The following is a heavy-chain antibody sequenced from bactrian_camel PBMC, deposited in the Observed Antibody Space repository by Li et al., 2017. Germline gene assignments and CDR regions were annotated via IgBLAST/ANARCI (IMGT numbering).Heavy chain of an antibody. Sequence: VQLVESGGGSVQAGGSLRLSCDVSGYSVQIAYMAWFRQAPGKGLEWLSAVDVRTGLIPGYADAVKGRLTISTDNAQNTLYLQLEKLKTEDAAIYYCVKDEAGAWFGYEYNYWGQGTQVTVS. J-gene: IGHJ4*01. CDR1: GYSVQIAY. D-gene: IGHD6*01. CDR3: VKDEAGAWFGYEYNY. V-gene: IGHV3S40*01. CDR2: VDVRTGLIP.